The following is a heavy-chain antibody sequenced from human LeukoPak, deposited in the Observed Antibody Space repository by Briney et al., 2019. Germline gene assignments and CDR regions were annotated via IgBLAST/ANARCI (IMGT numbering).Heavy chain of an antibody. CDR3: ARVRLPVYSSSWYADYYFDY. V-gene: IGHV4-4*07. D-gene: IGHD6-13*01. J-gene: IGHJ4*02. CDR2: TYTSGST. CDR1: GGSISSYY. Sequence: SETLSLTCTVSGGSISSYYWSWIRQPAGKGLEWIGRTYTSGSTNYNPSLKSRVTMSVDTSKNQFSLKLSSVTAADTAVYYCARVRLPVYSSSWYADYYFDYWGQGTLVTVSS.